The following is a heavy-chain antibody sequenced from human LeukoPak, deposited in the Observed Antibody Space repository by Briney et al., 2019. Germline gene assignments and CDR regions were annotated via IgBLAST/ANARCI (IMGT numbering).Heavy chain of an antibody. CDR2: INHSGST. V-gene: IGHV4-34*08. Sequence: PGGSLRLSCAASGFTFSTYAMSWIRQPPGKGLEWIGEINHSGSTNYNPSLKSRVTISVDTSKNQFSLKLSSVTAADTAVYYCAPLVDYGERNWFDPWGQGTLVTVSS. CDR3: APLVDYGERNWFDP. J-gene: IGHJ5*02. CDR1: GFTFSTYA. D-gene: IGHD4-17*01.